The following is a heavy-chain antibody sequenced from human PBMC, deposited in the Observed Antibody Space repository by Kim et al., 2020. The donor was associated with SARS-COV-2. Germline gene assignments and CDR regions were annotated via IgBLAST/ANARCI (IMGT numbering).Heavy chain of an antibody. V-gene: IGHV4-59*13. CDR2: IYYSGST. Sequence: SETLSLTCTVSGGSISSYYWSWIRQPPGKGLEWIGYIYYSGSTNYNPSLKSRVTISVDTSKNQFSLKLSSVTAADTAVYYCAREMGDVGFGSLRGFDPWGQGTLVTVSS. CDR3: AREMGDVGFGSLRGFDP. D-gene: IGHD1-26*01. J-gene: IGHJ5*02. CDR1: GGSISSYY.